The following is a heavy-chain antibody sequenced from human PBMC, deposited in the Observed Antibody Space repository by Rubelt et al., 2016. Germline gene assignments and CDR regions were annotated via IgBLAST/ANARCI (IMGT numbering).Heavy chain of an antibody. D-gene: IGHD4-17*01. CDR1: GYTFTSYY. CDR2: INPSGGST. Sequence: QVQLVQSGAEVKKPGASVKVSCKASGYTFTSYYMHWVRQAPGQGLEWMGIINPSGGSTSYAQKFQAGCTMARDTSTSTVYMELSSLRSEDTAVYYCARAASTVTTLLDLGYWGQGTLVTVSS. V-gene: IGHV1-46*01. CDR3: ARAASTVTTLLDLGY. J-gene: IGHJ4*02.